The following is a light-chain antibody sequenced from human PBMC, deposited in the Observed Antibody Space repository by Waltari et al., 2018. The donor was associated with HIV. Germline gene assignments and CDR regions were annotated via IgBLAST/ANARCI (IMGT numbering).Light chain of an antibody. Sequence: ILLTQSPATVSVSPGERANLSCTAIQSIFSNLAWYQHRPGQAPRLLIYDASTRGAGVPDRFSGTASGTEFTLTISNLQSEDVGLYYCQQYNEWLALTFGGGTRVEV. CDR2: DAS. CDR3: QQYNEWLALT. J-gene: IGKJ4*01. CDR1: QSIFSN. V-gene: IGKV3-15*01.